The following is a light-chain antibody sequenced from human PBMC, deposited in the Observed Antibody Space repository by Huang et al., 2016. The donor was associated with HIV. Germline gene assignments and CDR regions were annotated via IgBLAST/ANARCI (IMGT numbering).Light chain of an antibody. Sequence: DIVMTQSPDSLAVSLGEAATLTCRSSKSVLSSATNKNYLAWVQQKSGQSPKLLMFWASTREAGVPYRFSGSGSGTHFTLTINNVKTEDVAIYYCQQYYTSPQTFGPGTRVEI. J-gene: IGKJ1*01. CDR1: KSVLSSATNKNY. V-gene: IGKV4-1*01. CDR2: WAS. CDR3: QQYYTSPQT.